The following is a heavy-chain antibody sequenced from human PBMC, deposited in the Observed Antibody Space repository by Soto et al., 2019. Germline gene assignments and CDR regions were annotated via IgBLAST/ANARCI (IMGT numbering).Heavy chain of an antibody. CDR3: ARETEGMVATLYTSNWFDP. V-gene: IGHV1-69*13. CDR1: GGTFSSYA. J-gene: IGHJ5*02. Sequence: ASVKVSCKASGGTFSSYAISWVRQAPGQGLEWMGGIIPIFGTANYAQKFQGRVTITADESTSTAYMELSSLRSEDTAVYYCARETEGMVATLYTSNWFDPWGQGTLVTVSS. D-gene: IGHD5-12*01. CDR2: IIPIFGTA.